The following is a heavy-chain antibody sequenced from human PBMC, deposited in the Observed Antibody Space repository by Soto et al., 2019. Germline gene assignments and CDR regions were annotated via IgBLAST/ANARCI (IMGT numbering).Heavy chain of an antibody. J-gene: IGHJ6*02. CDR3: ADTDYYYYGMDV. CDR1: GFTFSSYA. Sequence: GGSLRLSCAASGFTFSSYAMSWVRRAPGKGLEWVSAISGSGGSTYYADSVKGRFTISRDNSKNTLYLQMNSLRAEDTAVYYCADTDYYYYGMDVWGQGTTVTVSS. V-gene: IGHV3-23*01. CDR2: ISGSGGST.